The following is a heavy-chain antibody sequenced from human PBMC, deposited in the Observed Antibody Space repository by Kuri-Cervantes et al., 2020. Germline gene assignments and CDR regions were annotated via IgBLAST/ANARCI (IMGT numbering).Heavy chain of an antibody. Sequence: GGSLRLSCAASGFTFSNFGMHWVRQAPGKGLEWVAVMSNDGRNKYYADSVKGRFTISRDNSKNTVYLQMNSLRAEDTAVYYCARKGGHELREPYYYGMDVWGQGTMVTVSS. D-gene: IGHD1-14*01. V-gene: IGHV3-30*03. CDR3: ARKGGHELREPYYYGMDV. J-gene: IGHJ6*02. CDR2: MSNDGRNK. CDR1: GFTFSNFG.